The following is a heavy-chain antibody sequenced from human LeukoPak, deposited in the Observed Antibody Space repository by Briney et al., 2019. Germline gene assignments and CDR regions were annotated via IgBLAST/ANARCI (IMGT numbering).Heavy chain of an antibody. CDR1: GYTFSSYY. J-gene: IGHJ4*02. D-gene: IGHD4-17*01. CDR3: VSSPGATVMNY. CDR2: MNPNSGKT. Sequence: ASVKVSCKASGYTFSSYYMQWVRQATGQGLEWMGWMNPNSGKTGYAQKFQGRVTMTRNTSISTAYMELSSLRSEDTAVYYCVSSPGATVMNYWGQGTLVTVSS. V-gene: IGHV1-8*02.